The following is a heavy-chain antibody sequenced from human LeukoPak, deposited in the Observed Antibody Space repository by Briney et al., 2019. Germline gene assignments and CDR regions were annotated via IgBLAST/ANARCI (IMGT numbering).Heavy chain of an antibody. D-gene: IGHD3-3*01. CDR2: IYYSGST. CDR3: ARDDRKALRFLEPHGAFDI. CDR1: GGSISSYY. J-gene: IGHJ3*02. Sequence: PSETLSLTCTVSGGSISSYYWSWIRQPPGKGLEWIGYIYYSGSTNYNPSLKSRVTISVDTSKNQFSLMLSSVTAADTAVYYCARDDRKALRFLEPHGAFDIWGQGTMVTVSS. V-gene: IGHV4-59*01.